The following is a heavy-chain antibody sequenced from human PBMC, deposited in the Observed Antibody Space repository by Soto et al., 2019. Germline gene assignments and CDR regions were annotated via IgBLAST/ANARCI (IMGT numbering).Heavy chain of an antibody. V-gene: IGHV4-59*01. CDR1: GDSISSSY. CDR3: ARGGAYDYHDAFDV. J-gene: IGHJ3*01. D-gene: IGHD5-12*01. Sequence: PSETLSLTCTVSGDSISSSYWSWIRQPPGKGLEWIGYIYYGGNTNYNPSLKSRVTISVDTSKNQFSLKLSSVTAADTAVYYCARGGAYDYHDAFDVWGQGTMVTVSS. CDR2: IYYGGNT.